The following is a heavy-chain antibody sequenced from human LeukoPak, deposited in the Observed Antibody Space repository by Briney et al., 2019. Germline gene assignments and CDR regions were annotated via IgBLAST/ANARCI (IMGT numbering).Heavy chain of an antibody. CDR2: MNPNSGNT. Sequence: ASVKVSCKASGYTFTSYDINWVRQATGQGLEWMGWMNPNSGNTGYAQKFQGRVTMTRNTSISTAYMGLSSLRSEDTAVYYCARAPHYPVTTVDYFDYWGQGTLVTVSS. J-gene: IGHJ4*02. D-gene: IGHD4-11*01. CDR3: ARAPHYPVTTVDYFDY. V-gene: IGHV1-8*01. CDR1: GYTFTSYD.